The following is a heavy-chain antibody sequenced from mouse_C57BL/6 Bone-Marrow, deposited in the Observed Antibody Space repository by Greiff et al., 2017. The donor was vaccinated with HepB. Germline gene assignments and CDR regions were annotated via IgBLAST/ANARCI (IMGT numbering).Heavy chain of an antibody. CDR1: GYAFSSSW. V-gene: IGHV1-82*01. J-gene: IGHJ4*01. Sequence: VQLVESGPELVKPGASVKISCKASGYAFSSSWLNWVKQRPGKGLEWIGRIYPGDGDTNYNGKFKGKATLTADKSSSTAYMQLSSLTSEDSAVYFCAREGDSNPSAMDYWGQGTSVTVSS. D-gene: IGHD2-5*01. CDR2: IYPGDGDT. CDR3: AREGDSNPSAMDY.